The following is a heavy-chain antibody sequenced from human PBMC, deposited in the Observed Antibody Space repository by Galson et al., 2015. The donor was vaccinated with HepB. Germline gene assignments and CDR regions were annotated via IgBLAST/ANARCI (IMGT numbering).Heavy chain of an antibody. CDR3: AREGVTLVRGVTPAAADDAFEV. CDR2: IGGSGSPI. V-gene: IGHV3-48*03. CDR1: GFTFSSYE. J-gene: IGHJ3*01. D-gene: IGHD3-10*01. Sequence: SLRLSCAASGFTFSSYEMNWVRQAPGKGLEWVSYIGGSGSPIFYADSVKGRFTISRDNAKSSLYLQMSSLRAEDTAVYYCAREGVTLVRGVTPAAADDAFEVWGQGTMVIVSS.